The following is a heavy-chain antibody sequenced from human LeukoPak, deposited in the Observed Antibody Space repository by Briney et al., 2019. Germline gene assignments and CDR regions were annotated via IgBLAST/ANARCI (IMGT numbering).Heavy chain of an antibody. D-gene: IGHD3-9*01. CDR3: ARPGRYFDWLLYSGMDV. CDR2: ISYDGSNK. V-gene: IGHV3-30*03. CDR1: GFTFNNYG. Sequence: GSLRLSCAASGFTFNNYGMHWVRQAPGKGLEWVAVISYDGSNKYYADSVKGRFTISRDNSKNTLYLQMNSLRAEDTALYYCARPGRYFDWLLYSGMDVWGQGTTVTVSS. J-gene: IGHJ6*02.